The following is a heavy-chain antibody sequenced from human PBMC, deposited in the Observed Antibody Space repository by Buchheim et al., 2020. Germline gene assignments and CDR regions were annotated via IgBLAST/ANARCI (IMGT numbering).Heavy chain of an antibody. CDR2: IIPIFGTA. D-gene: IGHD3-22*01. J-gene: IGHJ6*02. CDR1: GGTFSSYA. Sequence: QVQLVQSGAEVKKPGSSVKVSCKASGGTFSSYAISWVRQAPEQGLEWMGGIIPIFGTANYAQKFQGRVTITADESTSTAYMELSSLRSEDTAVYYCARGISVISLSHYYDSSGYYYYYYGMDVWGQGTT. V-gene: IGHV1-69*01. CDR3: ARGISVISLSHYYDSSGYYYYYYGMDV.